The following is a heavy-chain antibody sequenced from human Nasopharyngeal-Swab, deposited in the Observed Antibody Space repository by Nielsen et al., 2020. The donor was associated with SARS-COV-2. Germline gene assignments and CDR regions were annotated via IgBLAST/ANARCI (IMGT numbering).Heavy chain of an antibody. CDR2: IYYSGST. CDR3: ARDPGTLYYYYYMDV. J-gene: IGHJ6*03. Sequence: WIRQPPGKGREWIGYIYYSGSTNYNPSLKSRVNISVDRSKTQIYLKLNSVTAADTAVYFCARDPGTLYYYYYMDVWGKGTTVTVSS. V-gene: IGHV4-59*01.